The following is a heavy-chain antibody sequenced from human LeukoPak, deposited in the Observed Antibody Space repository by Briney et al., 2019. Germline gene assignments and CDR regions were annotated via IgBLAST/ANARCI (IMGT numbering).Heavy chain of an antibody. CDR1: DGSVSGYY. CDR3: ARGRYCSADICSGGDAFDI. J-gene: IGHJ3*02. CDR2: IYSSETT. Sequence: PSETLSLTCTASDGSVSGYYWSWIRQPPGKGLEWIGYIYSSETTNYNPSLKSRVTMSVDTSKNQFSLKLSSVTAADTAVYYCARGRYCSADICSGGDAFDIWGQGTMVSVSS. V-gene: IGHV4-59*02. D-gene: IGHD2-15*01.